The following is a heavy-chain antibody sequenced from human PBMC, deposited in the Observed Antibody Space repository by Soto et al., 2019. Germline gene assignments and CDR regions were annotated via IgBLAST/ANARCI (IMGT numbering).Heavy chain of an antibody. V-gene: IGHV3-23*01. J-gene: IGHJ5*02. CDR1: GFTFSSYA. CDR2: ISGSGGST. CDR3: AKGAFASSGPEVWLAP. Sequence: PGGSLRLSCAASGFTFSSYAMSWVRQAPGKGLEWVSAISGSGGSTYYADSVKGRFTISRDNSKNTLYLQMNSLRAEDTAVYYSAKGAFASSGPEVWLAPWGQGTLATAPS. D-gene: IGHD6-6*01.